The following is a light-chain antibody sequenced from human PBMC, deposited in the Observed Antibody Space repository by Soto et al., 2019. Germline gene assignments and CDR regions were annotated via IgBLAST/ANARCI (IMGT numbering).Light chain of an antibody. J-gene: IGKJ2*01. CDR1: QTLLHSNGYNY. Sequence: LVMTQSPLSLPVTPGEPASISCMSSQTLLHSNGYNYFHWYLQKPGQSPQLLIYLGSNRASGVPDRFSGSGSGIAFTLRISRVEAEDVGVYYCMQGLQIPYTFGQGTKLEIK. CDR3: MQGLQIPYT. CDR2: LGS. V-gene: IGKV2-28*01.